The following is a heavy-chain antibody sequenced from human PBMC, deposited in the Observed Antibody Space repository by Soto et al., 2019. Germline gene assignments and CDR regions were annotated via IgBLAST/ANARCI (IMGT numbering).Heavy chain of an antibody. CDR2: ISSSSSYI. Sequence: EVQLVESGGGLVKPGGSLRLSCAASGFTFSSYSMNWVRQAPGKGLEWVSSISSSSSYIYYADSVKGRFTISRDNAKNSLYLQMNSLRAEDTAVYYCARDANYGGNPDNWFDPWGQGTLVTVSS. V-gene: IGHV3-21*01. CDR1: GFTFSSYS. J-gene: IGHJ5*02. D-gene: IGHD4-17*01. CDR3: ARDANYGGNPDNWFDP.